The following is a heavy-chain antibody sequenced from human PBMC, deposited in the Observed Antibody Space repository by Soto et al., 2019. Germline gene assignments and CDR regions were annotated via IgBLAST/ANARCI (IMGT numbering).Heavy chain of an antibody. CDR2: ISPYSGKT. D-gene: IGHD3-9*01. Sequence: QVQLVQSGAEVKKPGASVKVSCKASGYTFTNYGIAWVRQAPGQGLEWMGWISPYSGKTDYRQNLQGRVTMTADTSTTPAYMELRSLRSDDTAVYYCTRDRLTLTTSLIFDFWGQGTLVPVSS. CDR1: GYTFTNYG. CDR3: TRDRLTLTTSLIFDF. V-gene: IGHV1-18*01. J-gene: IGHJ4*02.